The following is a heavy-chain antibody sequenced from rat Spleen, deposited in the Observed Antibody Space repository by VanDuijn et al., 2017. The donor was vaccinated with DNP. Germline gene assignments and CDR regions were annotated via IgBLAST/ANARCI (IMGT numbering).Heavy chain of an antibody. J-gene: IGHJ4*01. Sequence: EVQLQESGPGLVKPSQSLSLTCSVTGYSITSNYWGWIRKFPGSEMEWIGHISYGGSTLYKPSLKSRISITRDTSKNRFFLQLNSVTTEDTATYYCARLRLGWEVRTIDVWVQGCSVTVSS. D-gene: IGHD5-1*01. V-gene: IGHV3-1*01. CDR3: ARLRLGWEVRTIDV. CDR1: GYSITSNY. CDR2: ISYGGST.